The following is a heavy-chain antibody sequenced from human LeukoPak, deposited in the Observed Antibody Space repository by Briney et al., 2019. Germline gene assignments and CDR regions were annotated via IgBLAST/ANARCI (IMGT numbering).Heavy chain of an antibody. J-gene: IGHJ6*03. V-gene: IGHV4-4*09. CDR2: IYTSGST. CDR1: GGSISSYY. CDR3: ARQGRGQQLHYYYYYMDV. D-gene: IGHD6-13*01. Sequence: PAETLSLTCTVSGGSISSYYWSWIRQPPGKGLEWIGSIYTSGSTNYNPSLKNRVPISVDTSKNQFSLQLSSVTAADTAVYYCARQGRGQQLHYYYYYMDVWGKGTTVTVSS.